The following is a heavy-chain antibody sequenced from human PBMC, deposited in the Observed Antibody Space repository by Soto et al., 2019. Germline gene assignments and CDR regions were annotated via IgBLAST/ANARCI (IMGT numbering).Heavy chain of an antibody. D-gene: IGHD3-3*01. CDR2: INPATGAA. J-gene: IGHJ3*02. CDR1: GYPVTAYY. CDR3: ARGGGVGVAGSAAFDM. Sequence: QLHLVQSGAVVKKPGASVTVSCSASGYPVTAYYMHWVRQAPGRGLEWMGGINPATGAAKYIQTFQGRVTMTRDTSTSKVFMELSGLTSEDTAVFYCARGGGVGVAGSAAFDMWGQGTVVTVSS. V-gene: IGHV1-2*02.